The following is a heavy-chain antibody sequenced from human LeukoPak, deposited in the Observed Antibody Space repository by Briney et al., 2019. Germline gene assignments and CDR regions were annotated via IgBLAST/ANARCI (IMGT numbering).Heavy chain of an antibody. CDR1: GLTFSSYA. CDR2: ISGSGGST. CDR3: AKEGGFWIQLFVHAFDI. Sequence: PGGSLRLSCGVSGLTFSSYAMSWVRQAPGKGLEWVSAISGSGGSTYYADSVKGRFTISRDNSKNTLYLQMNSLRAEDTAVYYCAKEGGFWIQLFVHAFDIWGQGTMVTVSS. D-gene: IGHD5-18*01. V-gene: IGHV3-23*01. J-gene: IGHJ3*02.